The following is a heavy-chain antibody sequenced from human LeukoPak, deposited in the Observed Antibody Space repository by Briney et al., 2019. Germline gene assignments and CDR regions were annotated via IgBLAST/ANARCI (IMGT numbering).Heavy chain of an antibody. Sequence: GGSLRLACAASGFTFSDYYMSWIRQAPGKGLEWVSYISSSSSYTNYADSVKGRFTISRDNAKNSLYLRMNSLRAEDTAVYYCARVSQGFDDNWFDPWGQGTLVTVSS. J-gene: IGHJ5*02. V-gene: IGHV3-11*06. CDR2: ISSSSSYT. D-gene: IGHD3-10*01. CDR3: ARVSQGFDDNWFDP. CDR1: GFTFSDYY.